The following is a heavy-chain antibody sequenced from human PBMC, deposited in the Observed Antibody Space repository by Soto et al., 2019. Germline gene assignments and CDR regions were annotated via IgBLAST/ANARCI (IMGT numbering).Heavy chain of an antibody. J-gene: IGHJ4*02. D-gene: IGHD6-19*01. CDR2: ISGSGGST. Sequence: EVQLLESGGGLVQPGGSLRLSCAASGFTFSSYAMSWVRQAPGKGLEWVSAISGSGGSTYYADSVKCRFTISRDNSKNTLYLQMNSLRAEDTAVYYCAKDLAVAGLFDYWGQGTLVTVSS. CDR3: AKDLAVAGLFDY. CDR1: GFTFSSYA. V-gene: IGHV3-23*01.